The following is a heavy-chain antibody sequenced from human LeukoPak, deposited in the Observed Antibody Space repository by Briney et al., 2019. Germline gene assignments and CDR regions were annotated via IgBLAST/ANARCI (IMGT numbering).Heavy chain of an antibody. CDR3: ARTALITILGVVADAFDI. V-gene: IGHV1-2*02. CDR2: INPSSGGT. J-gene: IGHJ3*02. D-gene: IGHD3-3*01. CDR1: GYTFTGYY. Sequence: ASVKVSCKASGYTFTGYYMHWVRQAPGQGLEWMGWINPSSGGTNYAQKFQGRVTMTRDTSISTAYMELSRLRSDDTAVYYCARTALITILGVVADAFDIWGQGTMVTVSS.